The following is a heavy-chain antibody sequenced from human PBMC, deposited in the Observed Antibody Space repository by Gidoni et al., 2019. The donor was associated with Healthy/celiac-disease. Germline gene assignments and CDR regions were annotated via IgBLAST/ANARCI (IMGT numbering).Heavy chain of an antibody. Sequence: QITLKESGPTLVTPTQTPTLTCTFSGFSLSTRGLGVGWIRQPPGKALEWLALIYWNDDKRYSPSLKSRLTITKDTSKNQEVLTMTNMDPVDTATYYCAHIINDFWSGYYFDYWGQGTLVTGSS. D-gene: IGHD3-3*01. CDR1: GFSLSTRGLG. V-gene: IGHV2-5*01. J-gene: IGHJ4*02. CDR3: AHIINDFWSGYYFDY. CDR2: IYWNDDK.